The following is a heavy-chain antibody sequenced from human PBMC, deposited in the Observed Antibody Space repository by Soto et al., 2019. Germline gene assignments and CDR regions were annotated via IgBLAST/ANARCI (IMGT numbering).Heavy chain of an antibody. J-gene: IGHJ4*02. CDR1: GFTFSSDW. Sequence: EVQLVESGGDLVQPGGSLRLSCAASGFTFSSDWMNWVRQAPGKGLEWVANIKQDGTEKDYVESVKGRFTISRDNTKNSLYLQMNSLRAEDTAVYYCATEEWSRSEYWGQGSLVTVSS. V-gene: IGHV3-7*05. D-gene: IGHD3-3*01. CDR3: ATEEWSRSEY. CDR2: IKQDGTEK.